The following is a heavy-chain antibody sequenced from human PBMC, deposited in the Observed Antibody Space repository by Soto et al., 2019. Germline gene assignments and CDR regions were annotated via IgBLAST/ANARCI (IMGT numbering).Heavy chain of an antibody. CDR2: SSAYNGNT. CDR3: AREGDYGDYPVVGYYSYYMDV. D-gene: IGHD4-17*01. J-gene: IGHJ6*03. CDR1: GYTFTSYG. V-gene: IGHV1-18*01. Sequence: QVQLVQSGAEVKKPGASVKVSCKASGYTFTSYGISWVRQAPGQGLEWMGWSSAYNGNTNYAQKLQGRVTRTTDTSASTAYMELRSLRSDDTAVYYCAREGDYGDYPVVGYYSYYMDVWGKGTTVTVSS.